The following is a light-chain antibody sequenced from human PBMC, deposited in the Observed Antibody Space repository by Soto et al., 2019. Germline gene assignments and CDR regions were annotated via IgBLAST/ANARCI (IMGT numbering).Light chain of an antibody. V-gene: IGLV1-40*01. CDR3: QSYDNSLSGHVV. CDR1: SSNIGAGYD. J-gene: IGLJ2*01. Sequence: QTVLTQPPSVSGASGQRVTISCTGSSSNIGAGYDVHWYQQVPRTAPKLLIYANTNRPSGVPDRFSGSKSGTSASLAITGLQADEEAAYYCQSYDNSLSGHVVFGGGTQLTVL. CDR2: ANT.